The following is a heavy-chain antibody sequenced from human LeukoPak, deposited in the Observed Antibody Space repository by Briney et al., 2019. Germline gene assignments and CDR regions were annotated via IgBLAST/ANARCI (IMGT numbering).Heavy chain of an antibody. J-gene: IGHJ4*02. D-gene: IGHD3-10*01. CDR2: ISWNSGTI. V-gene: IGHV3-9*01. Sequence: GGSLRLSCAASGFTFDDYAMHWVRQVPGKGLEWVSGISWNSGTIGYADSVKGRFTISRDNAKNSVHLQMNSLRAGDTAVYYCATFIIGPTIDYWGQGTLVTVSS. CDR1: GFTFDDYA. CDR3: ATFIIGPTIDY.